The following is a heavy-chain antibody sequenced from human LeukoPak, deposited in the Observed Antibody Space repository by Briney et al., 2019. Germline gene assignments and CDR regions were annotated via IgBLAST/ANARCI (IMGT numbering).Heavy chain of an antibody. J-gene: IGHJ4*02. D-gene: IGHD4-23*01. V-gene: IGHV3-48*03. CDR3: ARDYGGSSPFDY. CDR2: ISSSGSDI. Sequence: GGSLRLSCAASGFTFSNYEMHWVRQAPGRGLEWVSYISSSGSDIYYADSVKGRFTISRDNAKNSLYLHMNSLRAEDTAVYYCARDYGGSSPFDYWGQGTLVTVSS. CDR1: GFTFSNYE.